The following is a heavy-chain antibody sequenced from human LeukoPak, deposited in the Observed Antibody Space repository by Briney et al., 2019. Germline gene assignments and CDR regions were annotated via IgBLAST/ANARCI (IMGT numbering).Heavy chain of an antibody. CDR3: ARKGGDFWSGYYGWFDP. D-gene: IGHD3-3*01. CDR2: IWYDGSNK. Sequence: PGRSLRLSCAASGFTFSSYGMHWVRQAPGKGLEWVAVIWYDGSNKYYADSVKGRFTISRDNSENTLYLQMNSLRAEDTAVYYCARKGGDFWSGYYGWFDPWGQGTLVTVSS. J-gene: IGHJ5*02. CDR1: GFTFSSYG. V-gene: IGHV3-33*01.